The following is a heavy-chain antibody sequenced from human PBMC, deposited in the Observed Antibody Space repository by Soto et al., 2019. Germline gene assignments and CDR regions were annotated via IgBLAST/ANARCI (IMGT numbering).Heavy chain of an antibody. D-gene: IGHD3-10*01. J-gene: IGHJ6*02. CDR1: GGSISSGYYY. Sequence: PSETLSLTCSVSGGSISSGYYYWSWIRQPPGKGLEWIGNIYYSGNTYYNPSLKSRLIISIDTSKNQFSLKVGSVTAADTAVYYCARARADSAGSSLGRRLDVWGQGTTVTVSS. CDR3: ARARADSAGSSLGRRLDV. V-gene: IGHV4-30-4*01. CDR2: IYYSGNT.